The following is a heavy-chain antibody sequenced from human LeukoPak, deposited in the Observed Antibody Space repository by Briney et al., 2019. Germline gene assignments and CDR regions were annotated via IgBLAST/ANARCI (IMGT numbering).Heavy chain of an antibody. V-gene: IGHV3-9*01. J-gene: IGHJ1*01. CDR3: AKDSGYSYGPAEYFQH. CDR2: ISWNSGSI. D-gene: IGHD5-18*01. Sequence: GRSQRLSCAASGFTFDDYAMHWVRQAPGKGLEWVSGISWNSGSIGYADSVKGRFTISRDNAKNSLYLQMNSLRAEDTALYYCAKDSGYSYGPAEYFQHWGQGTLVTVSS. CDR1: GFTFDDYA.